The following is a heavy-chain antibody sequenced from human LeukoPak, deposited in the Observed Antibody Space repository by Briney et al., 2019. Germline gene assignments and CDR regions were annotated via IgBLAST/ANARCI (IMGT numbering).Heavy chain of an antibody. D-gene: IGHD1-14*01. V-gene: IGHV3-53*01. CDR3: ARGPGISWLQY. CDR2: IYDGGRT. J-gene: IGHJ4*02. Sequence: PSETLSLTCAVYGGSFSGYYWSWIRQPPGKGLEWVSIIYDGGRTYYADSVRGRFTISRDNSKNMLYLQMSSLRAEDTAVYYCARGPGISWLQYWGQGTLVTVSS. CDR1: GGSFSGYY.